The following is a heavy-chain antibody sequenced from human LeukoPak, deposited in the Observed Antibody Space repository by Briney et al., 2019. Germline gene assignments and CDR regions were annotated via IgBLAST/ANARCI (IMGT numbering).Heavy chain of an antibody. J-gene: IGHJ3*02. CDR2: IYYSGSY. D-gene: IGHD2-2*01. CDR3: ARGDIVVVSAAIAAFDI. Sequence: SQTLSLTCTVSGGSISSGGYYWSWIPQHPGKGLEWIGYIYYSGSYYYNPSLKSRVTISVDTSKNQFSLKLSSVTAADTAVYYCARGDIVVVSAAIAAFDIWGQGRMVTVSS. CDR1: GGSISSGGYY. V-gene: IGHV4-31*03.